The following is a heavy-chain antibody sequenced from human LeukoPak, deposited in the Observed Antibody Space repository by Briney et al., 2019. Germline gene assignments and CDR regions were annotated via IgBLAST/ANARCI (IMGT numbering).Heavy chain of an antibody. V-gene: IGHV1-18*04. CDR2: ISAYNGNT. CDR1: GYTFTGYY. J-gene: IGHJ4*02. Sequence: GASVKVSCKASGYTFTGYYVHWVRQAPGQGLEWMGWISAYNGNTNYAQKLQGRVTMTTDTSTSTAYMELRSLRSDDTAVYYCARGERGYPYSSGWYSVYWGQGTLVTVSS. D-gene: IGHD6-13*01. CDR3: ARGERGYPYSSGWYSVY.